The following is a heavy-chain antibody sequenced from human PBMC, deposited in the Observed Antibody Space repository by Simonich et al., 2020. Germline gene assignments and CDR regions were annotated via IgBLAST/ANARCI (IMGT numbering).Heavy chain of an antibody. CDR3: ARVGYSNYYYYGMDV. CDR1: GYSISSGYY. CDR2: IYHSGST. V-gene: IGHV4-38-2*01. Sequence: QVQLQESGPGLVKPSETLSLTCAVSGYSISSGYYWGWIRQPPGKGQEGIGRIYHSGSTYYNPSRKSRVTISVDTSKNQFSLKLSSVTAADTAVYYCARVGYSNYYYYGMDVWGQGTTVTVSS. J-gene: IGHJ6*02. D-gene: IGHD6-13*01.